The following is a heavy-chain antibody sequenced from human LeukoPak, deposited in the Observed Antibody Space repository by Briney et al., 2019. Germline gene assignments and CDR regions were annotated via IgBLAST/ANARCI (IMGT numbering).Heavy chain of an antibody. Sequence: SETLSPTCTVSGYSISSGYYWGWIRQPPGKGLEWIGTIYHSGSTYYNPFLKSRVTISVDTSKNQFSLKLTSVTAADTAVYYCARVRGYCSSTICYTYYFDYWGQGTLVTVSS. CDR3: ARVRGYCSSTICYTYYFDY. J-gene: IGHJ4*02. D-gene: IGHD2-2*01. V-gene: IGHV4-38-2*02. CDR2: IYHSGST. CDR1: GYSISSGYY.